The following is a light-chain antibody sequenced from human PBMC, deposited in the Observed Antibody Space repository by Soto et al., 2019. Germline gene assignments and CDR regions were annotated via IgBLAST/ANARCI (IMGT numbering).Light chain of an antibody. Sequence: QSALTQPASLSGSPGQSITISCTGTSSDIGGYNYISWYQQHPGKAPKLVIYYVSHRPSGVSSRFSAYKAGNTASLTISGLQAEDEANYYCASYTRYLVFGGGTKLTVL. CDR3: ASYTRYLV. CDR2: YVS. J-gene: IGLJ2*01. V-gene: IGLV2-14*01. CDR1: SSDIGGYNY.